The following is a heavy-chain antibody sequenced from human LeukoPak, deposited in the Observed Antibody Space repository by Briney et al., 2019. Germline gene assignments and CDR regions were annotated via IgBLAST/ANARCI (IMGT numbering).Heavy chain of an antibody. Sequence: PGGSLRLSCAASGFPFSNYGMHWVRQAPRKGLEWVAVISYDGSNEYYADSVKGRFPISRDNSKNTLYLQMNSLRAEDTAVYYCAGSWFYRDYFEYWGQGTLVTVSS. CDR3: AGSWFYRDYFEY. D-gene: IGHD3-10*01. CDR2: ISYDGSNE. V-gene: IGHV3-30*03. J-gene: IGHJ4*02. CDR1: GFPFSNYG.